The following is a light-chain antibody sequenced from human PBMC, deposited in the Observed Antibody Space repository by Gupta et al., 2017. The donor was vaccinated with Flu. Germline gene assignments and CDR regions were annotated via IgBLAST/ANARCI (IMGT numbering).Light chain of an antibody. V-gene: IGKV1-39*01. Sequence: DIQMTQSPSSLSASVGDRVTITCRAGQRISNSLNWYQHKPGKAPKLLIYAASKLQSGVPSRFSGGGSGTDFTLTISRLQPEDFATYYCQQGDSTPLTFGHGTKVDIK. CDR1: QRISNS. CDR2: AAS. J-gene: IGKJ3*01. CDR3: QQGDSTPLT.